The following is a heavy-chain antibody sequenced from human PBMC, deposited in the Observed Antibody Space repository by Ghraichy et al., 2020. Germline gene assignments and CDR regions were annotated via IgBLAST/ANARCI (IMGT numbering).Heavy chain of an antibody. J-gene: IGHJ4*02. D-gene: IGHD6-13*01. CDR1: GFTFSSYA. CDR3: AKVTKRYSSSWSDY. V-gene: IGHV3-23*01. Sequence: GGSLRLSFAASGFTFSSYAMSWVRQAPGKGLEWVSAISGSGGSTYYADSVKGRFTISRDNSKNTLYLQMNSLRAEDTAVYYCAKVTKRYSSSWSDYWGQGTLVTVSS. CDR2: ISGSGGST.